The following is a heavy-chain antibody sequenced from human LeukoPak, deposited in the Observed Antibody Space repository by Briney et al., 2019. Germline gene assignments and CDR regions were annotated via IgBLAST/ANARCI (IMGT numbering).Heavy chain of an antibody. CDR2: IYVDGRT. CDR1: GFTVSTTY. J-gene: IGHJ4*02. V-gene: IGHV3-53*01. Sequence: AGGSLRLSCAASGFTVSTTYMSCVRQAPGKGLEWVSLIYVDGRTYYADSVKGRFTISRDNSKNTLYLQVNSLRAEDTAVYYCARRGDGGRSFDYWGQGTLVTVSS. D-gene: IGHD4-23*01. CDR3: ARRGDGGRSFDY.